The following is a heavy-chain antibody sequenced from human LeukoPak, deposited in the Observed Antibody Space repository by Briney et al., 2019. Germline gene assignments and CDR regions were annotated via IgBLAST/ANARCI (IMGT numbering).Heavy chain of an antibody. J-gene: IGHJ5*02. CDR3: ARGVSLGYCSGGSCYNRFDA. CDR1: GGSISSYY. V-gene: IGHV4-4*07. D-gene: IGHD2-15*01. Sequence: SETLSLTCTVSGGSISSYYWSWIRQPAGKGLEWIGRIYTCGSTNYNPSLKSRVTMSVDTSKNQFSLELSSLTAADTAVYYCARGVSLGYCSGGSCYNRFDAWGQGTLVTVSS. CDR2: IYTCGST.